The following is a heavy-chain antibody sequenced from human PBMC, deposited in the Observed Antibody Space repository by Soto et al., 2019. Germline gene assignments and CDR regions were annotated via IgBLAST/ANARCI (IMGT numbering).Heavy chain of an antibody. D-gene: IGHD1-1*01. Sequence: SLRLSCAASGFTFSSYWMSWVRQAPGKGLEWVANIKQDGSEKYYVDSVKGRFTISRDNAKNSLYLQMNSLRAEDTAVYYCARDQTTAITRYYYYYGMDVWGQGTTVTVSS. V-gene: IGHV3-7*03. CDR2: IKQDGSEK. J-gene: IGHJ6*02. CDR3: ARDQTTAITRYYYYYGMDV. CDR1: GFTFSSYW.